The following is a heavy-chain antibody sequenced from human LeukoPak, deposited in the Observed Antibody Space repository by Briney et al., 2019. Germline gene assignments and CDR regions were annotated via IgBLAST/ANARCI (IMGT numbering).Heavy chain of an antibody. CDR2: INHSGST. CDR3: ARHRTRGYSYGYGWFDP. Sequence: SETLSPTCAVYGGSFSGYYWSWIRQPPGKGLEWIGEINHSGSTNYNPSLKSRVTISVDTSKNQFSLKLSSVTAADTAVYYCARHRTRGYSYGYGWFDPWGQGTLVTVSS. J-gene: IGHJ5*02. CDR1: GGSFSGYY. D-gene: IGHD5-18*01. V-gene: IGHV4-34*01.